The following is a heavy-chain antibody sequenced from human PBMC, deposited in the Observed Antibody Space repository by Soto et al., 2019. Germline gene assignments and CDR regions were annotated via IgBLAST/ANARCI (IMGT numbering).Heavy chain of an antibody. CDR3: ARQLEAAVAATNWFDP. CDR1: GCSISSSSYY. J-gene: IGHJ5*02. Sequence: LTCTVSGCSISSSSYYWGWIRQPPGKGLEWIGSIYYSGSTYYNPSLKSRVTISVDTSKNQFSLKLSSVTAADTAVYYCARQLEAAVAATNWFDPWGQGTLVTVSS. CDR2: IYYSGST. D-gene: IGHD6-19*01. V-gene: IGHV4-39*01.